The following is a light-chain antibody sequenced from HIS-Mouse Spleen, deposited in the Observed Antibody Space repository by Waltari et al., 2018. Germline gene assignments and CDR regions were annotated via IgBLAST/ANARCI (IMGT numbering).Light chain of an antibody. Sequence: QSALTQPASVSGSPGQSIPISCPGTSSDVGGYNDVSWYQQHPGKAPKLMIYDVSNRPSGVSNRFSGSKSGNTASLTISGLQAEDEADYYCSSYTSSSFNVVFGGGTKLTVL. V-gene: IGLV2-14*03. CDR2: DVS. J-gene: IGLJ2*01. CDR1: SSDVGGYND. CDR3: SSYTSSSFNVV.